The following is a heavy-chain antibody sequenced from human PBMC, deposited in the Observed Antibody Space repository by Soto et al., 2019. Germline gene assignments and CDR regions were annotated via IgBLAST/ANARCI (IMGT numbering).Heavy chain of an antibody. D-gene: IGHD6-19*01. CDR1: GFTFSSDS. CDR3: ARSRSGWYSAIDY. V-gene: IGHV3-21*01. CDR2: ITYSSNYI. Sequence: GGSLRLSCASSGFTFSSDSMNWVRQAPGKVLEWFSSITYSSNYIYYADSVKGRFSISRDNAKNSLYLQMNSLRAEDTAVYYCARSRSGWYSAIDYWGQGTLVNVSS. J-gene: IGHJ4*02.